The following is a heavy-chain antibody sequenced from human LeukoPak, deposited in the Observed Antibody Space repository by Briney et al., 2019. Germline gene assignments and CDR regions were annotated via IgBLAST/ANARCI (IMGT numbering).Heavy chain of an antibody. V-gene: IGHV3-9*03. Sequence: GGSLRLSCAASGFSFNDYAMHWVRQAPGKGLEWVSCINWNGGSVGYADSVKGRFTISRDNAKNSLYLQMNSLTTEDMALYYCAKGGSYYYYYMDVWGKGTTVTVSS. CDR3: AKGGSYYYYYMDV. CDR2: INWNGGSV. J-gene: IGHJ6*03. D-gene: IGHD3-16*01. CDR1: GFSFNDYA.